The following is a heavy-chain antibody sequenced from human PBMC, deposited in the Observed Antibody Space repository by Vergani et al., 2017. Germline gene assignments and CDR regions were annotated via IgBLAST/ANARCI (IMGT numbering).Heavy chain of an antibody. Sequence: VQLQESGPGVVKPSQTLSLTCAVSGGSISSGDHCWTWIRQRPGKGLEWVSGISWNSGSIGYADSVKGRFTISRDNAKNSLYLQMNSLRAEDTALYYCAKSRSTHYYYYYMDVWGKGTTVTVSS. CDR2: ISWNSGSI. J-gene: IGHJ6*03. CDR1: GGSISSGDHC. V-gene: IGHV3-9*01. D-gene: IGHD2-15*01. CDR3: AKSRSTHYYYYYMDV.